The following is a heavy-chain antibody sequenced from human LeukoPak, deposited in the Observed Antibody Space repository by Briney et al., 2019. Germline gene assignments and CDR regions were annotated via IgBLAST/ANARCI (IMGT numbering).Heavy chain of an antibody. CDR2: FKSGDTT. Sequence: PSETLSLTCTVSDDSISSRTFYWGWIRQPPGRGLEWIGSFKSGDTTYYMSSLKSRVTLFVDTSRKQFSLELTSVTAADTAVYHRARQRAWFGEWAFDNWGQGTLVTVSS. CDR1: DDSISSRTFY. CDR3: ARQRAWFGEWAFDN. V-gene: IGHV4-39*01. D-gene: IGHD3-10*01. J-gene: IGHJ4*02.